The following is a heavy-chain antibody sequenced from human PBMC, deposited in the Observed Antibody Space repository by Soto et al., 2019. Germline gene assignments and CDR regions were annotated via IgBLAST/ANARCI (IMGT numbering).Heavy chain of an antibody. Sequence: RASVKVSCKASGFTFTSSAVQWVRQARGQRLEWIGWIVVGSGNTNYAQKFQERVTITRDMSTSTAYMELSSLRSEDTAVYYCAASASSSWIYYYYYYGMDVWGQGTTVTVSS. CDR3: AASASSSWIYYYYYYGMDV. D-gene: IGHD6-13*01. V-gene: IGHV1-58*01. J-gene: IGHJ6*02. CDR2: IVVGSGNT. CDR1: GFTFTSSA.